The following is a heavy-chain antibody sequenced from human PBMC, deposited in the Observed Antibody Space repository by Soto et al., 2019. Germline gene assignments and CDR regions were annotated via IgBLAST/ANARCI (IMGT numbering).Heavy chain of an antibody. D-gene: IGHD2-15*01. CDR1: GYTFTGYY. Sequence: QVQLVQSGAEVKKPGASVKVSCKASGYTFTGYYMHWVRQAPGQGLEWMGWINPNSGGTNYAQKFQGRVTMTRDTSISTAYMELSRLRSDDTAVYYCAREIGILRVVVAATEEFAFDYWGQGTLVTVSS. J-gene: IGHJ4*02. V-gene: IGHV1-2*02. CDR2: INPNSGGT. CDR3: AREIGILRVVVAATEEFAFDY.